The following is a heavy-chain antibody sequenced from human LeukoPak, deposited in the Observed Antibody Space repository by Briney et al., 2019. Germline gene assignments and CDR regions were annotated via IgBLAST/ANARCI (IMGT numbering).Heavy chain of an antibody. CDR2: IIPIFGTA. CDR3: ARASYYYDSSEKSAFDI. CDR1: GGTFSSYA. Sequence: SVKVSCKASGGTFSSYAISWVRQAPGQGLEWMGRIIPIFGTANYAQKFQGRVTITTDESTSTAYMELSSLRSEDTAVYYCARASYYYDSSEKSAFDIWGQGTMVTASS. D-gene: IGHD3-22*01. V-gene: IGHV1-69*05. J-gene: IGHJ3*02.